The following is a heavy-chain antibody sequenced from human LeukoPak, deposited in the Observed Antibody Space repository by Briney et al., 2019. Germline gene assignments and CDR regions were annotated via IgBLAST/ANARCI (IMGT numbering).Heavy chain of an antibody. Sequence: GGSLRLSCAASGFTFTCCWMSWVRQTPGKELEWVASIKQDGSEEFYADSVKGRFTISRDNAKNSLYLQVNSLRAEDTAVYYCARVPGVTRYFDSWGQGILVTVSS. CDR2: IKQDGSEE. CDR1: GFTFTCCW. V-gene: IGHV3-7*01. D-gene: IGHD4-23*01. CDR3: ARVPGVTRYFDS. J-gene: IGHJ4*02.